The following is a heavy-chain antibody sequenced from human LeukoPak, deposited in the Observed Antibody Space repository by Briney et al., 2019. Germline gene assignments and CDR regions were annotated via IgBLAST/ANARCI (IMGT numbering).Heavy chain of an antibody. CDR1: GFTFSSYA. V-gene: IGHV3-48*03. Sequence: GGSLRLSCAASGFTFSSYAMSWVRQAPEKGLEWVATISGSGSTIYYADSVKGRFTISRDNAKNSLFLQMNSLRAEDTALYYCARFGYGGKVDYWGQGTLVTVSS. J-gene: IGHJ4*02. CDR3: ARFGYGGKVDY. CDR2: ISGSGSTI. D-gene: IGHD4-23*01.